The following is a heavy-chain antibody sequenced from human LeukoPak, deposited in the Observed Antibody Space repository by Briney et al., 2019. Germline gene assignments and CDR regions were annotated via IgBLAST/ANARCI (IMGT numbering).Heavy chain of an antibody. CDR1: GYSFTTYW. CDR3: VRQRGSSGAINHFDP. V-gene: IGHV5-51*01. CDR2: IYPDDSDS. Sequence: GESLKISCETSGYSFTTYWIGWVRQMPGTGLEWVGAIYPDDSDSRYSPSFQGQVVTSADRSIRTAYLQWNSLKTSDTAMYYCVRQRGSSGAINHFDPWSQGTLVTVSS. J-gene: IGHJ5*02. D-gene: IGHD3-10*01.